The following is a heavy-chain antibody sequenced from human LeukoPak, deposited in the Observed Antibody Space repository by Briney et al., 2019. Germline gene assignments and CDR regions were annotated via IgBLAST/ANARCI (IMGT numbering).Heavy chain of an antibody. CDR2: INNSNSYI. D-gene: IGHD3-16*02. Sequence: GGALRLSCAASGFTLPSYNMNRGRPAPGEGVEWVSSINNSNSYIYYADSVKGRFTISRDNAKNSLYLQMNGLRAEDTAVYYCARGNYDYVWGSYRYTDPTFDYWGQGTLVTVSS. CDR3: ARGNYDYVWGSYRYTDPTFDY. CDR1: GFTLPSYN. J-gene: IGHJ4*02. V-gene: IGHV3-21*01.